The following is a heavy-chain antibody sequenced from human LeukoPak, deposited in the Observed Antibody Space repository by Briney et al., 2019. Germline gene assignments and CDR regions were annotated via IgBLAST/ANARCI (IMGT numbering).Heavy chain of an antibody. CDR3: AGPYDGTGYAFDY. Sequence: GGSLRLSCAASGFTFSGSAMHWVRQASGKGPEWVGRIRSKANNYATAYAASAKGRFTISRDDSKNTAYLQMNSLKTEDTAVYYCAGPYDGTGYAFDYWGRGTLVTVSS. CDR1: GFTFSGSA. V-gene: IGHV3-73*01. D-gene: IGHD3-22*01. J-gene: IGHJ4*02. CDR2: IRSKANNYAT.